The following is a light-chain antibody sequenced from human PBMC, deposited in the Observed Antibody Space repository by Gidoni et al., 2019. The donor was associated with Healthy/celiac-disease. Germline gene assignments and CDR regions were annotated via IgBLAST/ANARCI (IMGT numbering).Light chain of an antibody. CDR2: KDT. Sequence: SYELTQPPSVSVSPGQTARITCSGDALPNQYAFWYQQKPGQAPILLIYKDTERPSGIPERFSGSSSGTTVTLTISGVQAEDEADYYGQSADSSGTYVVFGGGTKLTVL. CDR3: QSADSSGTYVV. J-gene: IGLJ2*01. V-gene: IGLV3-25*03. CDR1: ALPNQY.